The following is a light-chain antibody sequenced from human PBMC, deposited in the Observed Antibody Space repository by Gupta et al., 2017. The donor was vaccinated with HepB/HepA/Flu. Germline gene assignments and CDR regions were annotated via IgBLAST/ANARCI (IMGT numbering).Light chain of an antibody. V-gene: IGKV1-39*01. CDR3: QQSYSTPLT. Sequence: DTQMTQSPSSLPASVGDRVTITCRASQSISSYLNWYQQKPGKAPKLLIYAASSLQSGVPSRFSGSGSGTDFTLTISSLQPEDFATYYCQQSYSTPLTFGGGTKVEIK. CDR1: QSISSY. J-gene: IGKJ4*01. CDR2: AAS.